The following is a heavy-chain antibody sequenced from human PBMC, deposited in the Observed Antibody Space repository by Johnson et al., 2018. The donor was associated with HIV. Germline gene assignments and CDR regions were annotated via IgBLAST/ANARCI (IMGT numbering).Heavy chain of an antibody. CDR3: AGRGSVYPFDI. CDR2: MSYDGSNK. D-gene: IGHD1-26*01. V-gene: IGHV3-30-3*01. J-gene: IGHJ3*02. CDR1: GFTFSTYA. Sequence: QVQLVESGGGVVQSGRSLRLSCAASGFTFSTYAMHWVRQAPGKGLVWVAVMSYDGSNKFYADAVKGRCTISSDTSKNTRYLKMNSLRAEDSAVYYCAGRGSVYPFDIWGHGTKVTVSS.